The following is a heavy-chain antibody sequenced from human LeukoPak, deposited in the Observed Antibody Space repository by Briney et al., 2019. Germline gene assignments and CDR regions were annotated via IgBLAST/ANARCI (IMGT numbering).Heavy chain of an antibody. Sequence: GGSLRLSCAASGFTFSSYSMNWVRQAPGKGLEWVSSISSSSSYIYYADSVKGRFTISRDNSKNTLYLQMNSLRAEDTAVYYCAKGAFGDTHNWFDPWGQGTLVTVSS. J-gene: IGHJ5*02. D-gene: IGHD3-10*01. CDR2: ISSSSSYI. V-gene: IGHV3-21*04. CDR1: GFTFSSYS. CDR3: AKGAFGDTHNWFDP.